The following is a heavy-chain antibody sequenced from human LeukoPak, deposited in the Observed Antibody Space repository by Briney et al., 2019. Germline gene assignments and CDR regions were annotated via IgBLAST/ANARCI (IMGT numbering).Heavy chain of an antibody. J-gene: IGHJ4*02. Sequence: PSETLSLTCAVYGGSFSGYYWSWLRQPPGKGLEWIGEINHSGSTNYNPSLKSRVPISVDMSKNQFSLKVSSVTAADTAVYYCARGVAGATNYWGQGTLVTVSS. CDR2: INHSGST. D-gene: IGHD1-26*01. V-gene: IGHV4-34*01. CDR1: GGSFSGYY. CDR3: ARGVAGATNY.